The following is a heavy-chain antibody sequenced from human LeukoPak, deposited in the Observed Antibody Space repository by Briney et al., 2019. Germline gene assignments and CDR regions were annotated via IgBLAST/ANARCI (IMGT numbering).Heavy chain of an antibody. D-gene: IGHD6-19*01. V-gene: IGHV3-23*01. J-gene: IGHJ4*02. CDR3: ATYSTGRYKGLEY. CDR2: ISGGGGST. Sequence: GGSLRLSCAASGFTFTSYSMNWVRQAPGKGLEWVSTISGGGGSTYYADSVKGRFTISRDNSKNTLYLQVNSLRAEDTAVYYCATYSTGRYKGLEYWGQGTLVTVSS. CDR1: GFTFTSYS.